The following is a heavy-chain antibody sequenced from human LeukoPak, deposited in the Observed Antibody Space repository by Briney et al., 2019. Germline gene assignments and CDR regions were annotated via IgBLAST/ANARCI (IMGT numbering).Heavy chain of an antibody. V-gene: IGHV1-8*01. J-gene: IGHJ4*02. CDR2: MNPNSGNT. Sequence: ASVKVSCKASGYTFTSYDINSVGQATGQELEWMGGMNPNSGNTGYAQKFQGRVTMTRNTSVSTAYMALSSLRSEDTAVYYCARGSGYYYDSSGSQFGYWGQGTLVTVSS. D-gene: IGHD3-22*01. CDR3: ARGSGYYYDSSGSQFGY. CDR1: GYTFTSYD.